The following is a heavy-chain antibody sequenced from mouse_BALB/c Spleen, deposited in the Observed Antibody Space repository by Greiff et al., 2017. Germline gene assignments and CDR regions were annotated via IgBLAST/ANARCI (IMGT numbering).Heavy chain of an antibody. J-gene: IGHJ2*01. D-gene: IGHD2-14*01. CDR3: ARDEVRRGGYFDY. CDR2: ISYDGSN. CDR1: GYSITSGYY. V-gene: IGHV3-6*02. Sequence: EVKLMESGPGLVKPSQSLSLTCSVTGYSITSGYYWNWIRQFPGNKLEWMGYISYDGSNNYNPSLKNRISITRDTSKNQFFLKLNSVTTEDTATYYCARDEVRRGGYFDYWGQGTTLTVSS.